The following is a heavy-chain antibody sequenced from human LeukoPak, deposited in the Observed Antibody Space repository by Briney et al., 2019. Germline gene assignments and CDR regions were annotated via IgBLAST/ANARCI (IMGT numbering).Heavy chain of an antibody. CDR1: GFTVSSDY. Sequence: GGSLRLSCAASGFTVSSDYMSWVRQAPGKGLEWVSGISGTTSGTYYADSVRGRFTISRDNSKNTLFLQVNSLRAEDTAVYYCAKVRTYFYHGLDVWGQGTTVTVSS. D-gene: IGHD1-14*01. J-gene: IGHJ6*02. V-gene: IGHV3-23*01. CDR3: AKVRTYFYHGLDV. CDR2: ISGTTSGT.